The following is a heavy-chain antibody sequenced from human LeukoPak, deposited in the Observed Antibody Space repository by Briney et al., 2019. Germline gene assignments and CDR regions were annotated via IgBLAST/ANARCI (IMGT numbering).Heavy chain of an antibody. CDR1: GFTVSNKY. CDR2: ICSGGGT. CDR3: ARGGGSGFSAYYFDY. Sequence: GGSLRLSCAASGFTVSNKYMSWVRQAPGKGLEWVSIICSGGGTDYADSVKGRFTISRDSSKNTLYVQMTTLRAEDTAVYYCARGGGSGFSAYYFDYWGQGTLVTVSS. V-gene: IGHV3-66*01. J-gene: IGHJ4*02. D-gene: IGHD6-19*01.